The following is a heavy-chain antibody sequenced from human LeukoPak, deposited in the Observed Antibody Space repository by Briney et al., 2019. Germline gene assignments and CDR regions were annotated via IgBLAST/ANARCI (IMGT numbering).Heavy chain of an antibody. CDR1: GGSISSYY. CDR3: ARGNIAVAAVDY. V-gene: IGHV4-59*01. D-gene: IGHD6-19*01. J-gene: IGHJ4*02. CDR2: IYYSGST. Sequence: SETLSLTCTVSGGSISSYYWSWIRQPPGEGLEWIGYIYYSGSTSYNPSLKSRVTISVDTSKNQFSLKLSSVTAADTAVYYCARGNIAVAAVDYWGQGTLVTVSS.